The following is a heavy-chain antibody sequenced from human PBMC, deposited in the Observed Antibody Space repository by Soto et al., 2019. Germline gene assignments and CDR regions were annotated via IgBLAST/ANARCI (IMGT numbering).Heavy chain of an antibody. Sequence: ASVKVSCKASGYTFTSYGISWVRQAPGQGLEWMGWISAYNGNTNYAQKLQGRVTMTTDTSTSTAYMELRSLRSDDTAVYYCARDFRGGAGAGQVTNDYWGQETLVTVSS. V-gene: IGHV1-18*01. J-gene: IGHJ4*02. D-gene: IGHD2-21*02. CDR3: ARDFRGGAGAGQVTNDY. CDR1: GYTFTSYG. CDR2: ISAYNGNT.